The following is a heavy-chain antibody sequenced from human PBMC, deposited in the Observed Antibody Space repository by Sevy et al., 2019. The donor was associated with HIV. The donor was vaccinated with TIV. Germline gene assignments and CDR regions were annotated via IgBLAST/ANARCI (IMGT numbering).Heavy chain of an antibody. D-gene: IGHD4-17*01. J-gene: IGHJ4*02. Sequence: SETLSLTCAVYGGSFSGYYWSWIRQPPGKGLEWIGEINHSGSTNYNPSLKSRVTISVDTSKNQFSLRLSSVTAADTAGYYCASLDYGDYVDFDYWGQGTLVTVSS. CDR1: GGSFSGYY. V-gene: IGHV4-34*01. CDR3: ASLDYGDYVDFDY. CDR2: INHSGST.